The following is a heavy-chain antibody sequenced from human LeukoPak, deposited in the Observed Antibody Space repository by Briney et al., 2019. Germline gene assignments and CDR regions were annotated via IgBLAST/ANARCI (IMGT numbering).Heavy chain of an antibody. V-gene: IGHV1-46*01. J-gene: IGHJ4*02. CDR1: GYTFTSCY. CDR2: INPSGAST. CDR3: ARSPPVGDFWSGYYWFDY. Sequence: SVKVSCKASGYTFTSCYMHWVRQAPGQGLEWMGIINPSGASTSYAQKFQGRVTMTRDTSTSTVYMELSSLRSEDTAVYYCARSPPVGDFWSGYYWFDYWGQGTLVTVSS. D-gene: IGHD3-3*01.